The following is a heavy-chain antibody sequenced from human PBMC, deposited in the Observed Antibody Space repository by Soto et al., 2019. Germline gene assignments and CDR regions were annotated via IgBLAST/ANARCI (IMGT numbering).Heavy chain of an antibody. CDR2: IRGSGGST. V-gene: IGHV3-23*01. CDR3: ARARNRPESGY. Sequence: EVQLLESGGGLVQPGGSLRLSCAASGFTFSSYAMSWVRQAPGKGLEWVSAIRGSGGSTYYADSVKGRFTISRDNSKSTLSLQMNSLRAEDTAVYYWARARNRPESGYWGQGTLVTVSS. CDR1: GFTFSSYA. J-gene: IGHJ4*02.